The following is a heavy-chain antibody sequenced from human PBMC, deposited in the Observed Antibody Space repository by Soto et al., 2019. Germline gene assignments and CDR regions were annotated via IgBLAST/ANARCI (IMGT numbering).Heavy chain of an antibody. J-gene: IGHJ5*02. CDR3: ARGSGYNWNYVGWFDP. CDR1: GYTFTGYY. D-gene: IGHD1-7*01. CDR2: INPNSGGT. V-gene: IGHV1-2*04. Sequence: QVQLVQSGAEVKKPGASVKVSCKASGYTFTGYYMHWVRQAPGQGLEWMGWINPNSGGTNYAQKFQGWVTMTRDTSISTAYMELSRLRFDDTAVYYCARGSGYNWNYVGWFDPWGQGTLVTVSS.